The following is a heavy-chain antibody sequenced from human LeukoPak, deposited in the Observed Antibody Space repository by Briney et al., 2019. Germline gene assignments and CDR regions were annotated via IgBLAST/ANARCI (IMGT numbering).Heavy chain of an antibody. CDR1: GFTFNNYG. CDR3: ATEPFSMARESTRNAFDI. Sequence: GGSLRLSCAGSGFTFNNYGMNWVRQAPGKGLEWVSFSSSSSSYTYYADSVRGRFTISRDNARSSLNLHMNSLRAEDTAVYYCATEPFSMARESTRNAFDIWGQGTMVTVSS. D-gene: IGHD3-10*01. V-gene: IGHV3-21*01. J-gene: IGHJ3*02. CDR2: SSSSSSYT.